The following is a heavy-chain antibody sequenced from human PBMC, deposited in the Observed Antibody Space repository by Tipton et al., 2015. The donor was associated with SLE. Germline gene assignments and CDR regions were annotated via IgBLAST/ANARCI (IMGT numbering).Heavy chain of an antibody. CDR1: GFTFSSHW. Sequence: SLRLSCTASGFTFSSHWMYWVRQAPGKGLVWVSRISRGGSNTYYADSVEGRFTISRDNAKNTLYLQMHSLRVDDTAVYYCGRGVYSEGSVGMDVWGQGTTVTVSS. V-gene: IGHV3-74*01. J-gene: IGHJ6*02. CDR3: GRGVYSEGSVGMDV. D-gene: IGHD3-22*01. CDR2: ISRGGSNT.